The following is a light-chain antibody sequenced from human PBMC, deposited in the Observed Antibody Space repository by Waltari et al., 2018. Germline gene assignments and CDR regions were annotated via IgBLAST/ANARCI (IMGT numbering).Light chain of an antibody. CDR1: ALPKQY. CDR2: KDS. CDR3: QSADSSGTYPDVV. V-gene: IGLV3-25*02. Sequence: SYELTQPPSVSVSPGQTARITCSGEALPKQYAYWYQQKPGQAPVLVIYKDSERPSGIPERFSGSSSGTTVTLTISGVQAEDEADYYCQSADSSGTYPDVVFGGGTKLTVL. J-gene: IGLJ2*01.